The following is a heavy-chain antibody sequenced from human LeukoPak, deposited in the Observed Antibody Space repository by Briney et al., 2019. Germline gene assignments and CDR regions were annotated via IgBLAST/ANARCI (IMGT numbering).Heavy chain of an antibody. CDR3: ARGVDIVATPSKALYYYYYYMDV. CDR1: GYTFTSYG. V-gene: IGHV1-18*01. D-gene: IGHD5-12*01. CDR2: ISAYNGNT. J-gene: IGHJ6*03. Sequence: GASVKVSCKASGYTFTSYGISWVRQAPGQGLQWMGWISAYNGNTNYAQKLQGRVTMTTDTSTSTAYMELSSLRSEDSAVYYCARGVDIVATPSKALYYYYYYMDVWGKGTTVTVSS.